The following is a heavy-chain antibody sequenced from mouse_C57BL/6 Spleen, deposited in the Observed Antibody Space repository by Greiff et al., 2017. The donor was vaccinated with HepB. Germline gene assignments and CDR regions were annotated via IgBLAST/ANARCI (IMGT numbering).Heavy chain of an antibody. V-gene: IGHV5-17*01. CDR3: ASGYDATDYYAMDY. CDR2: ISSGSSTI. D-gene: IGHD2-2*01. J-gene: IGHJ4*01. CDR1: GFTFSDYG. Sequence: DVQLVESGGGLVKPGGSLKLSCAASGFTFSDYGMHWVRQAPEKGLEWVAYISSGSSTIYYADTVKGRFTISRDNAKNTLFLQMTSLRSEDTAMYYCASGYDATDYYAMDYWGQGTSVTVSS.